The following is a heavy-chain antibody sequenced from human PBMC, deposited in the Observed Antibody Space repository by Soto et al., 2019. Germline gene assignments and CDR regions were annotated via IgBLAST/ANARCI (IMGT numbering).Heavy chain of an antibody. D-gene: IGHD3-22*01. J-gene: IGHJ3*01. V-gene: IGHV3-30*18. CDR2: ISHDGSNQ. CDR3: AKTRLYDSPDYHRDALDV. Sequence: QVQLVESGGGVVQPGRSLRLSCAPSGFSFSDLGMHWVRQAPGKGLEWVAAISHDGSNQYYGDSVKGRFSISRDHSNNRLYLQMNNLKVEDSAIYYCAKTRLYDSPDYHRDALDVWGQGTRVTVSS. CDR1: GFSFSDLG.